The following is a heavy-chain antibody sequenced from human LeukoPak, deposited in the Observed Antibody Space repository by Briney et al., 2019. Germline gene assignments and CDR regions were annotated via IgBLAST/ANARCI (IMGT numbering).Heavy chain of an antibody. CDR3: AKEKTVGGTYYFDY. Sequence: GGSLRLSCAASGFTFSTNYMSWVRQAPGKGLEWVSLVYSSGTTYYADSVKGRFSISRDNSKNTLYLQMNGLRAEDTAVYYCAKEKTVGGTYYFDYWGQGTLVTVSS. J-gene: IGHJ4*02. V-gene: IGHV3-53*01. CDR2: VYSSGTT. D-gene: IGHD1-26*01. CDR1: GFTFSTNY.